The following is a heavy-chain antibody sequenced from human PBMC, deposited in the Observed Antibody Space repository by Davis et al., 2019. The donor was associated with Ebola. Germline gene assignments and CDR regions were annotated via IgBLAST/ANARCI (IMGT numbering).Heavy chain of an antibody. J-gene: IGHJ5*02. V-gene: IGHV1-18*01. CDR1: GGTFSSYA. D-gene: IGHD6-13*01. Sequence: AASVKVSCKASGGTFSSYAISWVRQAPGQGLEWMGWISAYNGNTNYAQKLQGRVTMTTDTSTSTGYMELRRLRSDDTAVYYCALSGIAAAGIWWWFDPWGQGTLVTVSS. CDR2: ISAYNGNT. CDR3: ALSGIAAAGIWWWFDP.